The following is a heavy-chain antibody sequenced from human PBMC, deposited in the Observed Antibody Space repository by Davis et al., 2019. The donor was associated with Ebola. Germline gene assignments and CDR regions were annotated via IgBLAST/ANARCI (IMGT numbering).Heavy chain of an antibody. CDR2: ISSSSSYI. CDR3: ATSYGSGSYTYN. Sequence: GESLKISCAASGFTFDDYGMNWVRQAPGKGLEWVSSISSSSSYIYYADSVKGRFTISRDNAKNSLYLQMNSLRAEDTAVYYCATSYGSGSYTYNWGQGTLVTVSS. D-gene: IGHD3-10*01. CDR1: GFTFDDYG. J-gene: IGHJ4*02. V-gene: IGHV3-21*01.